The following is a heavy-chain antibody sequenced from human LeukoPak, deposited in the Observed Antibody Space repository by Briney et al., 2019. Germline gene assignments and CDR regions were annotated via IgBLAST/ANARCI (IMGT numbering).Heavy chain of an antibody. V-gene: IGHV3-48*03. CDR1: GFTFSSYE. Sequence: GGSLRLSCAASGFTFSSYEMNWVRQAPGKGLEWVSYISTSGSTIYYADSVKGRFTISRDNAKNSLYLQMNSLRAEDTAVYYCARASSGYFDYWGQGTLVTVSS. CDR3: ARASSGYFDY. D-gene: IGHD6-19*01. J-gene: IGHJ4*02. CDR2: ISTSGSTI.